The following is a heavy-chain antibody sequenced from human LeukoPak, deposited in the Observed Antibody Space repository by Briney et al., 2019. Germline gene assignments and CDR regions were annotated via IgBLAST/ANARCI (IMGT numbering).Heavy chain of an antibody. CDR3: ARDGHSIAAAARTDYYLDF. V-gene: IGHV3-30-3*01. J-gene: IGHJ4*02. CDR2: ISYDGSNK. D-gene: IGHD6-25*01. Sequence: PGGSLTLSCAASGFTFSSYAMHWVRQAPGKGLEWVAVISYDGSNKYYADSVKGRFTISRDNSKNVLYLQMNSVRAEDTAVYYCARDGHSIAAAARTDYYLDFGGQGTRVSV. CDR1: GFTFSSYA.